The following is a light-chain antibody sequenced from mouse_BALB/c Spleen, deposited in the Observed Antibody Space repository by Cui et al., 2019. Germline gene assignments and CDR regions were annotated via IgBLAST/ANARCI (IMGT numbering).Light chain of an antibody. V-gene: IGKV4-68*01. J-gene: IGKJ4*01. CDR3: QQWSSNPFT. Sequence: QIVLTLSQVLISASPGERVTVTCSGSSSVSYMYWYQQKARSDAKPWIYLTSNLGCCVPGPFSGSGSGSSYSLKIRSMEAEDAATYYCQQWSSNPFTFGSGTKLEIK. CDR1: SSVSY. CDR2: LTS.